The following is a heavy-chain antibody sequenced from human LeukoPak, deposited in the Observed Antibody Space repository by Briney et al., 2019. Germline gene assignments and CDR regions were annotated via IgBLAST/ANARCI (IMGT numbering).Heavy chain of an antibody. Sequence: AETLSLTCTVSGGSIPTSTYHWGWIRQSPGKGLEWIGSVHYSGGTYYNPSLKSRVTISVDTSKNQFSLKLSSVTAADTAVYYCARRGLTMVRGVDYWGQGTLVTVSS. CDR2: VHYSGGT. V-gene: IGHV4-39*01. D-gene: IGHD3-10*01. CDR1: GGSIPTSTYH. J-gene: IGHJ4*02. CDR3: ARRGLTMVRGVDY.